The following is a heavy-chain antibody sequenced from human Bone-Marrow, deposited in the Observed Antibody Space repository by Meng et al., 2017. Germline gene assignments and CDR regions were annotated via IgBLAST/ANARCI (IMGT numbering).Heavy chain of an antibody. D-gene: IGHD3-22*01. CDR1: GFTFDDYG. J-gene: IGHJ4*02. CDR2: INWNGGST. CDR3: ATTDYYDTSGYYPFDY. V-gene: IGHV3-20*04. Sequence: GESLKISCAASGFTFDDYGMSWVRQAPGKGLEWVSGINWNGGSTGYADSVKGRFTISRDNAKNSLYLQMNSLRAEDTALYYCATTDYYDTSGYYPFDYWGQGTLVTV.